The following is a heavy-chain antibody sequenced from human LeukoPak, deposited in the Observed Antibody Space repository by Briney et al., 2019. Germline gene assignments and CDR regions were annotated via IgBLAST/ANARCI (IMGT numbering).Heavy chain of an antibody. D-gene: IGHD4-11*01. CDR1: GYTFTSYY. J-gene: IGHJ4*02. V-gene: IGHV1-46*01. Sequence: ASVKVSCKASGYTFTSYYMRWVRQAPGQGLEWMGIINPSGGSTSYAQKFQGRVTMTRDMSTSTVYMELSSLRSEDTAVYYCARDAYSNYNFDYWGQGTLVTVSS. CDR3: ARDAYSNYNFDY. CDR2: INPSGGST.